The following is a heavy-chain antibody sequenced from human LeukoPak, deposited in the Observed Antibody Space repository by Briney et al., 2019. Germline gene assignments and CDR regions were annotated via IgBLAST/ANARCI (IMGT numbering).Heavy chain of an antibody. V-gene: IGHV4-34*01. CDR2: INHSGNT. J-gene: IGHJ4*02. Sequence: PSETLSLTCAVYGESLSGYYWTWIRQPPGKGLVWIGEINHSGNTNYNPSLKSRVTISVDTSKNQFSLKLTSVTAADTAVYYCARGQWLDNSWGQGTLVTVSS. CDR3: ARGQWLDNS. CDR1: GESLSGYY. D-gene: IGHD6-19*01.